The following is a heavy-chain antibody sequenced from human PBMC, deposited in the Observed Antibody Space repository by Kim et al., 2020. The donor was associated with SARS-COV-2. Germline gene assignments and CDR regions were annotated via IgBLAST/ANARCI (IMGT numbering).Heavy chain of an antibody. J-gene: IGHJ4*02. CDR1: SVSISNFY. D-gene: IGHD3-10*01. CDR3: ARDFRAWTGDEFYFDY. CDR2: IYTTGTT. Sequence: SETLSLTCTVSSVSISNFYWSWIRQPAGKGLEYIGCIYTTGTTNYNPSLKSRVAMSVDTTRKQLSLRLSSVPAADTAVYYWARDFRAWTGDEFYFDYWGQGNLVTVSS. V-gene: IGHV4-4*07.